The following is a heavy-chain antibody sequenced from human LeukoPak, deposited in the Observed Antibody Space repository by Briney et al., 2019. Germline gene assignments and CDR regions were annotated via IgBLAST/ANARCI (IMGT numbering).Heavy chain of an antibody. CDR3: ARGISRYCSSTSCLTGFDP. J-gene: IGHJ5*02. D-gene: IGHD2-2*01. V-gene: IGHV1-8*03. CDR2: MNPNSGNT. Sequence: GASVKVSCKASGYTFSNYAMNWVRQAPGQGLEWMGWMNPNSGNTGYAQKFQGRVTITRNTSISTAYMELSSLRSEDTAVYYCARGISRYCSSTSCLTGFDPWGQGTLVTVSS. CDR1: GYTFSNYA.